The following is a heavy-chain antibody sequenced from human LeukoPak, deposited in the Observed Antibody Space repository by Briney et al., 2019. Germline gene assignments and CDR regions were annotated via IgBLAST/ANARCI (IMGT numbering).Heavy chain of an antibody. Sequence: PGGSLRLSCAASGFSFSSYNLNWVRQAPGKGLEWVSSISSRAAYIFYADSLKGRFTISRDNVKNSLYLQMNSLRAEDTAVYYCARSLLGSCTGGTCYIDYYGMDVWGQGTTVTVSS. V-gene: IGHV3-21*01. CDR1: GFSFSSYN. CDR2: ISSRAAYI. D-gene: IGHD2-15*01. J-gene: IGHJ6*02. CDR3: ARSLLGSCTGGTCYIDYYGMDV.